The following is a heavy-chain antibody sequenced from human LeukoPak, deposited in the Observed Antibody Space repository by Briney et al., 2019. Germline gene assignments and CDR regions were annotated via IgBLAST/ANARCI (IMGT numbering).Heavy chain of an antibody. CDR1: GFTVSSNY. D-gene: IGHD6-13*01. Sequence: PGGSLRLSCAASGFTVSSNYMSWVRQAPGKGLEWVSVIYSGGSTYYADSVKGRFTISRDNSKNTLYLQMNSLRAEDTAVYYCARDSGAAAGRSMDVWGQGTTVIVSS. J-gene: IGHJ6*02. CDR3: ARDSGAAAGRSMDV. CDR2: IYSGGST. V-gene: IGHV3-53*01.